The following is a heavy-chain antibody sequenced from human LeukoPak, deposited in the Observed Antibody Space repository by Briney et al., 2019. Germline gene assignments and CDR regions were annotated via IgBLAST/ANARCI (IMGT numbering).Heavy chain of an antibody. Sequence: SETLSLTCAVYGGSFSGYYWSWIRQPPGKGRVGLGEINHSGTTNSNPSLKSRVTISVDTSKTQFSLKLSSVTAADTAVYYCARSRAAAGNHNFDVFDIWGQGTMVTASS. J-gene: IGHJ3*02. V-gene: IGHV4-34*01. D-gene: IGHD6-13*01. CDR2: INHSGTT. CDR3: ARSRAAAGNHNFDVFDI. CDR1: GGSFSGYY.